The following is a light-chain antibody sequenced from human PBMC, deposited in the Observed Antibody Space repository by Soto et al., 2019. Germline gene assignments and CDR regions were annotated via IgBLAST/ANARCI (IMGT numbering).Light chain of an antibody. J-gene: IGLJ1*01. CDR1: SSDVGGYNY. CDR2: DVN. CDR3: CCFAGRIFV. V-gene: IGLV2-11*01. Sequence: QSALTQPRSVSGSPGQSVTVSCTGTSSDVGGYNYVAWYQQHPGKAPKLMISDVNKRPSGVPDRFSGSKSGNTASLTISGLQAEDEADYYCCCFAGRIFVFGTGTKLTVL.